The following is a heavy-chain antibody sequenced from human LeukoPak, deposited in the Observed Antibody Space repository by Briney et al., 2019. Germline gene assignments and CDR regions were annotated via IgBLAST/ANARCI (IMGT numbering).Heavy chain of an antibody. CDR1: GGTFSSYA. J-gene: IGHJ4*02. D-gene: IGHD3-22*01. CDR2: IIPIFGTA. V-gene: IGHV1-69*13. Sequence: SVKVSCKASGGTFSSYAISWVRQAPGQGLEWMGGIIPIFGTANYAQKFQGRVTITADESTTTAYMELSSLRSEDTAVYHCARGTYYGRSGYYSFDYWGPGTLVTVSS. CDR3: ARGTYYGRSGYYSFDY.